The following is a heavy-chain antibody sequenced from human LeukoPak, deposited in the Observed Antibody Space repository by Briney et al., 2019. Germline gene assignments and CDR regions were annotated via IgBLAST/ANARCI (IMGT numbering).Heavy chain of an antibody. CDR3: ARDSIYSGSYYPVHYYGMDV. CDR2: MSYDGSNK. D-gene: IGHD3-10*02. J-gene: IGHJ6*02. CDR1: GFTFSSYG. V-gene: IGHV3-30*03. Sequence: PGGSLRLSCAASGFTFSSYGMHWVRQAPGKGLEWVAVMSYDGSNKYYADSVKGRFTISRDNSKNTLYLQMNSLRAEDTAVYYCARDSIYSGSYYPVHYYGMDVWGQGTTVTVSS.